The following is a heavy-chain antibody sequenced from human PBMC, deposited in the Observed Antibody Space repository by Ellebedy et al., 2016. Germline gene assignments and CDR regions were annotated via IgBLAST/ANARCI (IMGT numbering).Heavy chain of an antibody. CDR2: IDSDGST. D-gene: IGHD4-17*01. Sequence: GESLKISCAASGFTFTTYWMHWARQAPGKGPVWISRIDSDGSTTYADSVRGRFTLSRDSSKNTLYLQMDSLRAEDTAVYHCARDRGDNAPIDYWGQGTLVTVSS. J-gene: IGHJ4*02. V-gene: IGHV3-74*01. CDR1: GFTFTTYW. CDR3: ARDRGDNAPIDY.